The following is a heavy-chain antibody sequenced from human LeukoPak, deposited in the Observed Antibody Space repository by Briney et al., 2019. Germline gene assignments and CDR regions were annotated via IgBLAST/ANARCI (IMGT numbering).Heavy chain of an antibody. CDR1: GFTFSEYW. J-gene: IGHJ4*02. D-gene: IGHD6-19*01. V-gene: IGHV3-74*01. CDR2: INTDGTVT. CDR3: ATKQWLAPPPDS. Sequence: GGSLRLSCADSGFTFSEYWMLWVRQAPGKGLESVSRINTDGTVTTYADSVKGRFTVSRDNADNTMFLQMNSVRDEDTAVYYCATKQWLAPPPDSWGQGTPVTVSS.